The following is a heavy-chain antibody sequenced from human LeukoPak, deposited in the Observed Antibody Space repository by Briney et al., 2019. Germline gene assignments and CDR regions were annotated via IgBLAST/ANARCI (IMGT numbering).Heavy chain of an antibody. J-gene: IGHJ5*02. Sequence: SQTLSLTCTVSGGSISSGGYYWSWIRQHPGKGLEWIGYIYYSGSTYYNPSLKSRVTISVDTSKNQFSLKLSSVTAADTAVYYCARGPGIAVAAFDPWGQGTLVTVSS. CDR3: ARGPGIAVAAFDP. CDR2: IYYSGST. V-gene: IGHV4-31*03. CDR1: GGSISSGGYY. D-gene: IGHD6-19*01.